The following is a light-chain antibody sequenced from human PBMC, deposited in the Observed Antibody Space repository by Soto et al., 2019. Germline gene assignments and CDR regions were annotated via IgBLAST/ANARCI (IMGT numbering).Light chain of an antibody. J-gene: IGKJ1*01. CDR2: DAS. CDR3: QQYDNYSWT. Sequence: DIQLTQSPSTLSASVGDRVSITCRASQSISTWLAWYQQKPGKAPKLLIFDASSLESRVSSRFSGRGSGTQFTLTISSLQPDDFATYYCQQYDNYSWTFGQGTKVDIK. CDR1: QSISTW. V-gene: IGKV1-5*01.